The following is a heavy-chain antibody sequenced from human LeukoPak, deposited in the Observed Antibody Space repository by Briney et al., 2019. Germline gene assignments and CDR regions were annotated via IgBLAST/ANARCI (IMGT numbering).Heavy chain of an antibody. Sequence: GGSLRLSCAASGFTFSSYWMSWVRQAPGKGLEWVANIKQDGSEKYYVDSVKGRFTISRDNAKNSLYMQMNSLRAEDTAVYYCARDGAKIYSGYDNYYFDYWGQGTLVTVSS. CDR2: IKQDGSEK. V-gene: IGHV3-7*01. J-gene: IGHJ4*02. CDR1: GFTFSSYW. D-gene: IGHD5-12*01. CDR3: ARDGAKIYSGYDNYYFDY.